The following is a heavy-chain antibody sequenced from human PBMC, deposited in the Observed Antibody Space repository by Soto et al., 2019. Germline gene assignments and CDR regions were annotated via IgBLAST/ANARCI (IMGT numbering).Heavy chain of an antibody. CDR2: ISANDVGT. V-gene: IGHV3-23*01. CDR3: AKAKNDYNWDNRPPFDY. D-gene: IGHD1-20*01. CDR1: GFTLRNYA. J-gene: IGHJ4*02. Sequence: GASVKVSCKASGFTLRNYAMTWVRQAPGKGLEWVSLISANDVGTYYAESVKTRFTISTDQSRNTVYLQMDSLRADDTAIYYCAKAKNDYNWDNRPPFDYWGQGTLVTVSS.